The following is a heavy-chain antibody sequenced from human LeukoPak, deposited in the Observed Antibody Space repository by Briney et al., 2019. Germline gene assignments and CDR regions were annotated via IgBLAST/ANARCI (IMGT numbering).Heavy chain of an antibody. CDR3: AVPLLAGEQVRFDP. J-gene: IGHJ5*02. CDR2: ISSTSSYT. D-gene: IGHD3-10*01. CDR1: GFTFSDYY. V-gene: IGHV3-11*03. Sequence: GGSLRLSCAASGFTFSDYYMSWIRQAPGKGLEWVSYISSTSSYTNYADSVKGRFTISRDNAKNSLHLQMNSLRAEDTAVYYCAVPLLAGEQVRFDPWGQGTLVTVPS.